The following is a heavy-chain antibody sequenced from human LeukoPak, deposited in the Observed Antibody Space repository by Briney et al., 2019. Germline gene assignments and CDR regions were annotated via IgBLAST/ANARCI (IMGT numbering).Heavy chain of an antibody. CDR1: GYTFSNYW. CDR3: AAGPYYSSYYYMDV. D-gene: IGHD4-11*01. Sequence: GESLQISCKGSGYTFSNYWIGWVRQMPGKGLEWMGIIYPGDSDTRYSPSFQGQVTISADKSISTAYLQWSSLKASDTAMYYCAAGPYYSSYYYMDVWGKGTTVTVSS. J-gene: IGHJ6*03. CDR2: IYPGDSDT. V-gene: IGHV5-51*01.